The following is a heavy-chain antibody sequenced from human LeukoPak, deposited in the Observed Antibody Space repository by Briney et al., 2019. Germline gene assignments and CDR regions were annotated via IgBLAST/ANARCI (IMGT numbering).Heavy chain of an antibody. J-gene: IGHJ5*01. CDR1: GFTFSSYW. Sequence: GGSLRLSCAASGFTFSSYWMHWVRQTPGKGLMWVSRIESNGLALYADSVRDRFTISRDNAKNTVYLQMNSLRADDTAMYYCARAVTYGSVTYDWFESWGQGTLVTVSS. D-gene: IGHD3-10*01. CDR3: ARAVTYGSVTYDWFES. CDR2: IESNGLA. V-gene: IGHV3-74*01.